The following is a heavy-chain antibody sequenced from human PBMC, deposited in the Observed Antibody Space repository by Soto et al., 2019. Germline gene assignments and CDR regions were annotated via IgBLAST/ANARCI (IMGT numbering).Heavy chain of an antibody. CDR2: FSWNSGNI. V-gene: IGHV3-9*01. CDR3: AKDHCSSTSCYFDN. J-gene: IGHJ4*02. D-gene: IGHD2-2*01. CDR1: GFTFDDYA. Sequence: EVQLVESGGGLVQPGRSLRLSCVASGFTFDDYAMHWVRQAPGQGLAWVSGFSWNSGNIGYADSVKGRFTISRDNAKNSMYLQMDSLRAEDTALYYCAKDHCSSTSCYFDNWGQGTLVTVSS.